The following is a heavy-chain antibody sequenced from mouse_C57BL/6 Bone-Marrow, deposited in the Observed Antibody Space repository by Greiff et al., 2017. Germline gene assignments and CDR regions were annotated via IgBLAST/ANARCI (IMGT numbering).Heavy chain of an antibody. CDR2: IYPGDGDT. J-gene: IGHJ2*01. CDR3: ARSTYYSNYGYYFDD. Sequence: QVQLKESGPELVKPGASVKISCKASGYAFSSSWMNWVKQRPGKGLEWIGRIYPGDGDTNYNGKFKGKATLTADKSSSTAYMQLSSLTSEDSAVYFCARSTYYSNYGYYFDDWGKGTTLTVSS. D-gene: IGHD2-5*01. V-gene: IGHV1-82*01. CDR1: GYAFSSSW.